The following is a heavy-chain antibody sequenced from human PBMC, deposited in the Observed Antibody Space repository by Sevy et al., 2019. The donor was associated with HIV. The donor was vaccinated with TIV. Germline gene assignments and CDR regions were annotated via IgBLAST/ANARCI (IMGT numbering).Heavy chain of an antibody. D-gene: IGHD3-22*01. CDR1: GFTFNIYA. CDR2: LSGSGAST. V-gene: IGHV3-23*01. Sequence: GGSLRLSCAASGFTFNIYAMSWVRQAPGKGLEWVSTLSGSGASTYYADSVKGRFTISRDNSKNTLFLQMDSLRAEDTAVYYCAKDFYDSSGYYPMEAFDIWGQGTMVTVSS. CDR3: AKDFYDSSGYYPMEAFDI. J-gene: IGHJ3*02.